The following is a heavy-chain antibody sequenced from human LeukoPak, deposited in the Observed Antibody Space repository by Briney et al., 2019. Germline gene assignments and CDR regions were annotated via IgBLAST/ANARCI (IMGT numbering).Heavy chain of an antibody. V-gene: IGHV1-24*01. J-gene: IGHJ6*02. Sequence: ASVKFSCKVSGYTLTKLSMCWVRRAPGKGLEWMESFDPEDGKTVYAQKFQGRVTMTEDTSTDPAYMELSSLRSEDTDVYYCATGYLVTAGLMDVWGQGTTVTVSS. CDR3: ATGYLVTAGLMDV. CDR1: GYTLTKLS. CDR2: FDPEDGKT. D-gene: IGHD3-9*01.